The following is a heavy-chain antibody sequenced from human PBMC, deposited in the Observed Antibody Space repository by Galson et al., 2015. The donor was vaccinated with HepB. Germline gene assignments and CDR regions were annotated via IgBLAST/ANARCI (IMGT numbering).Heavy chain of an antibody. Sequence: SLRLSCAASGFTFSHYGLNWVRQAPGKGLEWVSSINSGSSFKYYTDSVKGRFTISRDNAKNSLYLQVNSLRTEDTAVYYCARGGITTVTYAYWGQGTLVTVSS. D-gene: IGHD4-17*01. CDR2: INSGSSFK. CDR3: ARGGITTVTYAY. J-gene: IGHJ4*02. CDR1: GFTFSHYG. V-gene: IGHV3-21*01.